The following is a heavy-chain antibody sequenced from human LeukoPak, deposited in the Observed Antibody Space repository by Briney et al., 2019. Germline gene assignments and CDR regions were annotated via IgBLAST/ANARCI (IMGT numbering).Heavy chain of an antibody. CDR3: ARAGGSGSYSFDY. J-gene: IGHJ4*02. V-gene: IGHV3-21*01. D-gene: IGHD3-10*01. CDR2: ISSSSSYI. CDR1: GFTFSSYW. Sequence: GGSLRLSCAASGFTFSSYWMSWVRQAPGKGLEWVSSISSSSSYIYYADSVKGRFTISRDNAKNSLYLQMNSLRAEDTAVYYCARAGGSGSYSFDYWGQGTLVTVSS.